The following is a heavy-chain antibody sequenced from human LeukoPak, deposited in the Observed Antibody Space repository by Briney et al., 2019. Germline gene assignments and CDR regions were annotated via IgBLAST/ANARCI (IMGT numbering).Heavy chain of an antibody. J-gene: IGHJ4*02. V-gene: IGHV4-38-2*01. Sequence: SETLSLTCAVSGYSISSGYYWGWIRQPPGKGLEWIGSIYHSGSTYYNPSLKSRVTISVDTFKNQFSLKLSSVTAADTAVYYCARAHSSGWTFDYWGQGTLVTVSS. CDR1: GYSISSGYY. D-gene: IGHD6-19*01. CDR2: IYHSGST. CDR3: ARAHSSGWTFDY.